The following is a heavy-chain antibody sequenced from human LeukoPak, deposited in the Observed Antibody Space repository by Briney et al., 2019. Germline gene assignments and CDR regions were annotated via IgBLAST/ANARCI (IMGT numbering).Heavy chain of an antibody. CDR3: ARAPEPTTNGFDY. CDR1: GGSISSSSYY. J-gene: IGHJ4*02. Sequence: SETLSLTCTVSGGSISSSSYYWGWIRQPPGKGLEWIGYIYYSGSTNYNPSLKSRVTISVDTSKNQFSLKLSSVTAADTAVYYCARAPEPTTNGFDYWGQGILVTVSS. CDR2: IYYSGST. V-gene: IGHV4-61*05. D-gene: IGHD1-14*01.